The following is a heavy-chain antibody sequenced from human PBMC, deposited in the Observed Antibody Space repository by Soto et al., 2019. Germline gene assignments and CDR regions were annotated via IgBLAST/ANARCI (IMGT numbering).Heavy chain of an antibody. CDR3: ARGFGVTTNPPGH. V-gene: IGHV4-59*11. CDR1: GDSISSHY. CDR2: IQVGGST. D-gene: IGHD4-17*01. J-gene: IGHJ4*02. Sequence: SQTLSLTCTVSGDSISSHYWSWIRQPPGKGPEYIGYIQVGGSTNYNPSLESRVAISVDTSKNQFSLRLTSVTAADTAVYYCARGFGVTTNPPGHWGQGTLVTVSS.